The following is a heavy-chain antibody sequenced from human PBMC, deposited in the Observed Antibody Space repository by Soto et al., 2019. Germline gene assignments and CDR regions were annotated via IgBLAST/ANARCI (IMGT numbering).Heavy chain of an antibody. Sequence: GGSLRLSCAASGFTFSSYSMNWVRQAPGKGLEWVSSISSSSSYIYYADSVKGRFTISRDNAKNSLYLQMNSLRAEDTAVYYCAHIVVVQAADDFDIWGPGTMVTVSS. J-gene: IGHJ3*02. CDR3: AHIVVVQAADDFDI. CDR2: ISSSSSYI. CDR1: GFTFSSYS. V-gene: IGHV3-21*01. D-gene: IGHD2-2*01.